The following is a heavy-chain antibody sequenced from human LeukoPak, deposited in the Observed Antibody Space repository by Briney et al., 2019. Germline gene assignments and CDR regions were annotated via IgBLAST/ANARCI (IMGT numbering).Heavy chain of an antibody. J-gene: IGHJ4*02. CDR1: GGSVSSADYY. CDR2: IYWDDDK. D-gene: IGHD3/OR15-3a*01. Sequence: TLSLTCTVSGGSVSSADYYWSWIRQPPGKALEWLALIYWDDDKRYSPSLKSRLTITKDTSKNQVVLTMTNLDPVDTGTYYCAHLSFLDGAYYFDYWGQGNLVTVSS. CDR3: AHLSFLDGAYYFDY. V-gene: IGHV2-5*08.